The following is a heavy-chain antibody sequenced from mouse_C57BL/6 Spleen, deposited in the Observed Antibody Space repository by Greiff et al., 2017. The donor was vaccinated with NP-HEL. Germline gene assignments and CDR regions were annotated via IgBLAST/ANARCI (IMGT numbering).Heavy chain of an antibody. V-gene: IGHV14-3*01. CDR3: ACTLDGYYYYFGC. Sequence: VQLQQSVAELVRPGASVKLSCTASGFNIKNTYMHWVKQRPEQGLEWIGRIDPANGNTQYAPKFQGKATITADTSSNTAYLQLSSLTSVDTAISASACTLDGYYYYFGCRGHSPTLSFSS. CDR2: IDPANGNT. J-gene: IGHJ2*01. D-gene: IGHD2-3*01. CDR1: GFNIKNTY.